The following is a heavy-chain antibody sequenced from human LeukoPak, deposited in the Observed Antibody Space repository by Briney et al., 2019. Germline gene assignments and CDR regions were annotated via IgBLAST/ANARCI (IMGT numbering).Heavy chain of an antibody. CDR1: GYTFTGYY. J-gene: IGHJ4*02. D-gene: IGHD4-23*01. CDR2: INPNSGGT. Sequence: ASVKVSCKASGYTFTGYYMHWVRQAPGQGLEWMGWINPNSGGTNYAQKFQGRVTMTRDTSISSAYMELSRLGSDDTAVYYCARAPVVKRYYFDCWGQGTLVTVSS. CDR3: ARAPVVKRYYFDC. V-gene: IGHV1-2*02.